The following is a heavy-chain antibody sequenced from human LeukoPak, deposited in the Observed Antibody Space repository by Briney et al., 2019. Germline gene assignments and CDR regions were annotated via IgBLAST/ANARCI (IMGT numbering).Heavy chain of an antibody. CDR2: ISEDGSVK. CDR1: GFSFTTYW. J-gene: IGHJ4*02. D-gene: IGHD2-2*01. Sequence: GGSLRLSCAASGFSFTTYWMTWIRQAPEKGLEWVAHISEDGSVKYYIDSVRGRFTISRDNAKNSVYLQMNDLRVEDTAVYYCVGEAPGYWGQGALVTVSS. CDR3: VGEAPGY. V-gene: IGHV3-7*01.